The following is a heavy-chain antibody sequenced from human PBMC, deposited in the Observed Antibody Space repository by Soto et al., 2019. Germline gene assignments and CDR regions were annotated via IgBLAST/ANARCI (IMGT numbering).Heavy chain of an antibody. V-gene: IGHV1-46*01. CDR1: GYTFTDYY. Sequence: ASVKVSCKASGYTFTDYYIHWVRQAPGQGLEWMGMINPSGGSTDYAQKYRGRVTMTRDTSTGTVYMELSSLRSEDTAVYYCARPPFPGCINAVCYPFDYWGQGTLVTVSS. CDR2: INPSGGST. J-gene: IGHJ4*02. CDR3: ARPPFPGCINAVCYPFDY. D-gene: IGHD2-8*01.